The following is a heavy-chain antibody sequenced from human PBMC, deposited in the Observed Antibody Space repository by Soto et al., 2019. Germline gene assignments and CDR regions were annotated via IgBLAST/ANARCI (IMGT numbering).Heavy chain of an antibody. V-gene: IGHV4-61*01. J-gene: IGHJ5*02. D-gene: IGHD5-18*01. CDR1: GGSVSSGSYY. CDR3: ATTGYSYYNWFDP. CDR2: IYYSGST. Sequence: SETLSLTCTVSGGSVSSGSYYWSWIRQPPGKGLEWIGYIYYSGSTNYNPSLKSRVTISVDTSKNQFALKLSSVPAADTAVYYCATTGYSYYNWFDPWGQGTLVTVSS.